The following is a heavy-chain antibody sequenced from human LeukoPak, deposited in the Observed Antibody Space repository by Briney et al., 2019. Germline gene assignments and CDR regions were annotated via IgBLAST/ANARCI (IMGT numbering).Heavy chain of an antibody. V-gene: IGHV3-30*02. Sequence: PGGSLRLSCAASGFTFSSYGMHWVRQAPGKGLEWVAFIRYDGSNKYYADSVKGRFTISRDNSKNTLYLQMNSLRAEDTAVYYCAKDRCTNGVCPPDIWGQGTMVTVPS. CDR1: GFTFSSYG. CDR2: IRYDGSNK. CDR3: AKDRCTNGVCPPDI. J-gene: IGHJ3*02. D-gene: IGHD2-8*01.